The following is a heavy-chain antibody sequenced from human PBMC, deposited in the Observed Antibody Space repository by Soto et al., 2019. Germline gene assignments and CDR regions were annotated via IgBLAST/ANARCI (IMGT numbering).Heavy chain of an antibody. Sequence: PGGSLRLSCTASGFTFTYYAFSWVRQAPGKGLEWVSAISANGQGIYYADSVRVRFTISRDNSKNTVFLHMDSLGAEDTAVYYCAKDRDYPRDQFHYWGQGTLVTVSS. CDR2: ISANGQGI. CDR1: GFTFTYYA. D-gene: IGHD2-2*01. V-gene: IGHV3-23*01. J-gene: IGHJ4*02. CDR3: AKDRDYPRDQFHY.